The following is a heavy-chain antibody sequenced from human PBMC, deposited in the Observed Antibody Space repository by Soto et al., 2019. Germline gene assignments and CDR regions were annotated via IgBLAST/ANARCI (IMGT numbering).Heavy chain of an antibody. V-gene: IGHV3-21*06. CDR1: GFTFRSFT. CDR2: ISSNSAYI. Sequence: GGSLRLSCAAYGFTFRSFTMNWVRQAPGKGLEWVSTISSNSAYIYYTDALRGRFTISRDNAKNSLHLQMNSLRAEDTAVYYCTRDASRDSSARGWFDPWGPGTLVTVSS. J-gene: IGHJ5*02. D-gene: IGHD6-13*01. CDR3: TRDASRDSSARGWFDP.